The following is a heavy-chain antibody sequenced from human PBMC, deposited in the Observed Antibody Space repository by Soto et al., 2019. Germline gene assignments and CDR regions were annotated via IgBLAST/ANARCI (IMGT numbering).Heavy chain of an antibody. D-gene: IGHD2-2*02. CDR2: IYWNDDK. J-gene: IGHJ5*02. CDR1: GFSLSTSGVG. V-gene: IGHV2-5*01. Sequence: SGPTLVNPTQTLTLTCTFSGFSLSTSGVGVGWIRQPPGKALEWLALIYWNDDKRYSPSLKSRLTITKDTSKNQVVLTMTNMDPVDTATYYCAHEEGYCSSTSCYTRWFDPWGQGTLVTVSS. CDR3: AHEEGYCSSTSCYTRWFDP.